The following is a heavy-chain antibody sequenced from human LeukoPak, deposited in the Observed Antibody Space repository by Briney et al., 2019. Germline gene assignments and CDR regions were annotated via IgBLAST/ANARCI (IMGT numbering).Heavy chain of an antibody. Sequence: PSETLSLTCAVSGGSISSSGFYWGWIRQTPGKGLEWIGSIEYSGTTSHNPSLKTRLTISADTSRNQFSLKLSSVTAADTAIYFRARHVHDNGWKYYFDSWGQGSLVTVSS. CDR1: GGSISSSGFY. D-gene: IGHD6-19*01. CDR2: IEYSGTT. J-gene: IGHJ4*02. V-gene: IGHV4-39*01. CDR3: ARHVHDNGWKYYFDS.